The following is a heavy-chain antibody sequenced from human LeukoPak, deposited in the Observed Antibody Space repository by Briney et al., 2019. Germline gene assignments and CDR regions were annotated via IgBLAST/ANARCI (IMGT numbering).Heavy chain of an antibody. J-gene: IGHJ4*02. D-gene: IGHD4-17*01. Sequence: PGGSLRLSCAASGFSLSRYDMHWVRQAPGKGLEWVAFIQYDGHDYYYADSVKGRFTISRDNSKNTLYLQMDSLRAEDTAVYYCATPPTVTRNYWGQGTLVTVSS. CDR2: IQYDGHDY. CDR1: GFSLSRYD. CDR3: ATPPTVTRNY. V-gene: IGHV3-30*02.